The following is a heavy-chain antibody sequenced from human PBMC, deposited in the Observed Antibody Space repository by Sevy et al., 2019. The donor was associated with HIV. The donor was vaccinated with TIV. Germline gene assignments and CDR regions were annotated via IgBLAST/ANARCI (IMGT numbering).Heavy chain of an antibody. CDR3: VMDMVTTNY. CDR1: GLNLRRNG. Sequence: GGSLRLSCAVSGLNLRRNGMQWVRQAPGKGLEWVAVISDDGSKKYYADSVKGRFTISRDNSKNTLYLQINSLRVEDTAVYYCVMDMVTTNYWGQGTLLTVSS. CDR2: ISDDGSKK. V-gene: IGHV3-30*03. D-gene: IGHD5-12*01. J-gene: IGHJ4*02.